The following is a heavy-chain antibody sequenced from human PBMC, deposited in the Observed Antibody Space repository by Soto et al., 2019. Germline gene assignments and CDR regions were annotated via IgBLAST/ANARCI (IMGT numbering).Heavy chain of an antibody. CDR3: ASNYAILTGHYGRDV. V-gene: IGHV5-10-1*01. D-gene: IGHD3-9*01. CDR2: IDPSDSYT. J-gene: IGHJ6*02. CDR1: GYSFTSYW. Sequence: GESLKISCKGSGYSFTSYWISWVRQMPGKGLEWMGRIDPSDSYTNYSPSFQGHVTISADKSISTAYLQWSSLKASDTAMYYCASNYAILTGHYGRDVCGQGTPVTVS.